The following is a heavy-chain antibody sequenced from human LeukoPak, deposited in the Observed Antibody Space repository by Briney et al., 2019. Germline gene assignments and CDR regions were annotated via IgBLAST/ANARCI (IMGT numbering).Heavy chain of an antibody. Sequence: GGTLRLSCAASGFTFSSYAMHWVRQAPGKGLEWVAVISYDGSNKYYADSVKGRFTISRDNSKNTLYLQMNSLRAEDTAVYYCARGSGKTVLLWSGFDYWGQGTLVTVSS. CDR3: ARGSGKTVLLWSGFDY. J-gene: IGHJ4*02. D-gene: IGHD3-10*02. V-gene: IGHV3-30*04. CDR2: ISYDGSNK. CDR1: GFTFSSYA.